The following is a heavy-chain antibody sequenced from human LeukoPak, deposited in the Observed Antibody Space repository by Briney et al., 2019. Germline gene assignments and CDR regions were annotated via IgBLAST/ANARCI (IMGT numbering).Heavy chain of an antibody. CDR1: GFTFSSYG. V-gene: IGHV3-23*01. Sequence: GGSLRLSCAASGFTFSSYGISWVRQAPGKGLEWVSTIGGSGDITFYADSVKGRFTISRDNSKNTLYLHMNSLRAEDTAIYYCARVSQGYWGQGTLVTVS. CDR2: IGGSGDIT. J-gene: IGHJ4*02. CDR3: ARVSQGY.